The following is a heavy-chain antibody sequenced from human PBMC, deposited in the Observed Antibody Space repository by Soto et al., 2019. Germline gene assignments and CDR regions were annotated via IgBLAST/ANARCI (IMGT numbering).Heavy chain of an antibody. J-gene: IGHJ4*02. CDR1: GFTFSSYS. CDR3: ARTLARGRGDKRSIDY. D-gene: IGHD3-10*01. Sequence: PGGSLRLSCAASGFTFSSYSMNWVRQAPGKGLEWVSYISSSSSTIYYADSVKGRFTISRDNAKNSLYLQMNSLRAEDTAVYYCARTLARGRGDKRSIDYWGQGTLVTVSS. V-gene: IGHV3-48*01. CDR2: ISSSSSTI.